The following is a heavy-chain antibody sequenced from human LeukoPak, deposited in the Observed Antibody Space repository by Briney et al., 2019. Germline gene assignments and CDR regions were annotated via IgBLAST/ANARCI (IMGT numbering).Heavy chain of an antibody. V-gene: IGHV3-74*01. CDR2: INSDGSST. Sequence: GGSLRLSCAASGFTFSSYWLHWVRQAPGKGLVWVSRINSDGSSTSYADSVKGRFTISRDNAKNMLYLQMNSLRAEDTAVYYCAREDYYDSSGVSVFDYWGQGTLVTVSS. CDR3: AREDYYDSSGVSVFDY. CDR1: GFTFSSYW. D-gene: IGHD3-22*01. J-gene: IGHJ4*02.